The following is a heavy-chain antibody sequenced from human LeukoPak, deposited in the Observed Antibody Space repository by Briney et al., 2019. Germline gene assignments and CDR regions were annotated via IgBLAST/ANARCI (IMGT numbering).Heavy chain of an antibody. J-gene: IGHJ5*02. CDR3: AKDERSSTSGWYGWFDR. CDR1: GFTFSSRA. CDR2: ISGSGENT. V-gene: IGHV3-23*01. Sequence: GGSLRLSCAASGFTFSSRAMAWGRQAPGTGLEWVSSISGSGENTYYADSVKGRFTISRDNYKNTLYLQMNSLRVDDTALYFCAKDERSSTSGWYGWFDRWGQGTLVTVSS. D-gene: IGHD6-19*01.